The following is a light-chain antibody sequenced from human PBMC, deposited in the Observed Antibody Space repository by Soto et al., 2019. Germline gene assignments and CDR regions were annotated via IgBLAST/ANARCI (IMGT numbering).Light chain of an antibody. V-gene: IGLV2-8*01. J-gene: IGLJ1*01. Sequence: QSALTQPPSASGSPGQSVTISCTGTGSDVGDYNYVSWYQQHPGKAPKLMIYEVSKRPSGVPDRFSGSKSGNTASLTVSGLQAEDEANYYCSSYTGSSYVFGTGTKVT. CDR2: EVS. CDR1: GSDVGDYNY. CDR3: SSYTGSSYV.